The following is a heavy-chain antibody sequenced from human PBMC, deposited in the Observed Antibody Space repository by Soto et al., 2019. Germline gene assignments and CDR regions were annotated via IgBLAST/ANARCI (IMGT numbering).Heavy chain of an antibody. J-gene: IGHJ6*02. CDR3: ASHQRITMVRGWSSGYYYGMDV. V-gene: IGHV4-39*01. Sequence: SETLSLTCTVSGGSISSSSYYWGWIRQPPGKGLEWIGSIYYSGSTYYNPSLKSRVTISVDTSKNQFSLKLSSVTAADTAMYYCASHQRITMVRGWSSGYYYGMDVWGQGTTVTVSS. CDR1: GGSISSSSYY. D-gene: IGHD3-10*01. CDR2: IYYSGST.